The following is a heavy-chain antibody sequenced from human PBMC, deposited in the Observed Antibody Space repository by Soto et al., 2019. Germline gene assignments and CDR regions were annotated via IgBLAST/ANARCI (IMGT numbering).Heavy chain of an antibody. J-gene: IGHJ4*02. CDR3: ARVLRGYFDY. D-gene: IGHD3-16*01. CDR1: GGSISSGGYS. CDR2: IYHSGST. Sequence: SETLSLTCAVSGGSISSGGYSWSWIRQPPGKGLEWIGYIYHSGSTYYNPSLKSRVTISVDRSKNQFSLKLSSVTAADTAVYYCARVLRGYFDYCGQGPLVTVYS. V-gene: IGHV4-30-2*01.